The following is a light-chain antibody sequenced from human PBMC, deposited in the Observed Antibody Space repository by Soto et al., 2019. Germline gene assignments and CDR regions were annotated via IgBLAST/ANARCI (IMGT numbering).Light chain of an antibody. J-gene: IGLJ1*01. V-gene: IGLV2-8*01. CDR3: SSYAGSSNV. CDR2: EVN. Sequence: QSALTLPPSASGSPGQSVAISCTGTSSDVGGYNYVSWYQQHPGKAPNLMIYEVNKRPSGLPDRFSGSKSGNTASLTVSGLQAEDEADYYCSSYAGSSNVFGTGTKLTVL. CDR1: SSDVGGYNY.